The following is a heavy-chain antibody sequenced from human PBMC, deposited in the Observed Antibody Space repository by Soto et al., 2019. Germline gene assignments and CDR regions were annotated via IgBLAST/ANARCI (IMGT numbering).Heavy chain of an antibody. CDR1: GGSISSGGYY. V-gene: IGHV4-31*03. Sequence: SETLSLTCTVSGGSISSGGYYWSWIRQHPGKGLEWIGYIYYSGSTYYNPSLKSRVTISVDTSKNQFSLKLSSVTAADTAVYYCARDLYSSSWYWFDPWGQGTLVTVSS. J-gene: IGHJ5*02. CDR3: ARDLYSSSWYWFDP. CDR2: IYYSGST. D-gene: IGHD6-13*01.